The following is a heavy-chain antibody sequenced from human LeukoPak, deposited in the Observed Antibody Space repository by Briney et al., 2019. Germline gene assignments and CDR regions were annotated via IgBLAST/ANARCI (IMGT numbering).Heavy chain of an antibody. V-gene: IGHV3-23*01. CDR3: AKQLGYCSDGSCYFPY. CDR2: ISGGGGNT. D-gene: IGHD2-15*01. Sequence: PGGSLRLSCAASKFAFSSYAMSWVRQAPGKGLEWVSAISGGGGNTYYADSVQGRFTISRDNSKSTLCLQMNSLRAEDTAVYYCAKQLGYCSDGSCYFPYWGQGTLVTVSS. J-gene: IGHJ4*02. CDR1: KFAFSSYA.